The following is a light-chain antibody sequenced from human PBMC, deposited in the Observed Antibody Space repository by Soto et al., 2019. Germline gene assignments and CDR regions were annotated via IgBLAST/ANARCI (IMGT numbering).Light chain of an antibody. J-gene: IGLJ2*01. CDR2: EGS. CDR3: CSYAGSSTLVV. CDR1: SSDVGSYNI. V-gene: IGLV2-23*01. Sequence: QSVLTQPASMSGSPGQSITISCTGTSSDVGSYNIVSWYQQHPGKAPKLMIYEGSKRPSGVSNRFSGSKSGNTASLTISGLQAEDEADYYCCSYAGSSTLVVFGGGTQLTVL.